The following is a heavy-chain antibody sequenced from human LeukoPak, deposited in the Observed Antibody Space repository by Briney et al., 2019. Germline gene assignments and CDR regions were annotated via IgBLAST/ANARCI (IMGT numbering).Heavy chain of an antibody. Sequence: LRASVKVSCKASGYTFSDYAIHWVRQAPGRRLEWMGWINAAGDITYYSQEFQGRATITRDTFASTAYMEVTSLKSDDTAVYYCAREGGDITGYYYMDVWGKGTTVTVSS. CDR2: INAAGDIT. V-gene: IGHV1-3*01. CDR1: GYTFSDYA. J-gene: IGHJ6*03. CDR3: AREGGDITGYYYMDV. D-gene: IGHD1-20*01.